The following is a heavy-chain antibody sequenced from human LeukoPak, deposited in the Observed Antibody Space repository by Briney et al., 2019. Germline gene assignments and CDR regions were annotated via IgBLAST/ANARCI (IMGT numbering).Heavy chain of an antibody. CDR1: GFTFSSYG. Sequence: GRSLRLSCAASGFTFSSYGMHWVRQAPGKGLEWVSFIRYDGSNKYYADSVKGRFTISRDNSKNTLYLQMNSLRPEDTAVYFCARYSEVYYYVDVWGTGNHGHRFL. CDR3: ARYSEVYYYVDV. J-gene: IGHJ6*03. CDR2: IRYDGSNK. V-gene: IGHV3-33*08. D-gene: IGHD2-15*01.